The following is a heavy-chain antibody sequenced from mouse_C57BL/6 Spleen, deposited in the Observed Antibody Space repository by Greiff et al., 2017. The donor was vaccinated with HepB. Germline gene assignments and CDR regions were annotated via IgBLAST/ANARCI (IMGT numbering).Heavy chain of an antibody. Sequence: VQLVESGAELARPGASVKLSCKASGYTFTSYGISWVKQRTGQGLEWIGEIYPRSGNTYYNEKFKGKATLTADKSSSTAYMELRSLTSEDSAVYFCARRGFTTVVAHYFDYWGQGTTLTVSS. D-gene: IGHD1-1*01. CDR1: GYTFTSYG. J-gene: IGHJ2*01. V-gene: IGHV1-81*01. CDR2: IYPRSGNT. CDR3: ARRGFTTVVAHYFDY.